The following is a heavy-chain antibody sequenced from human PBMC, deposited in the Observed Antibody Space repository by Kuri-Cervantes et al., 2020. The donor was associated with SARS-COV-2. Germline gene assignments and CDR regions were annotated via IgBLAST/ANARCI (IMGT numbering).Heavy chain of an antibody. V-gene: IGHV3-49*03. CDR1: GFTFGDYA. Sequence: GGSLRLSCTASGFTFGDYAMGWFRQAPGKGLEWVGFIRSKAYGGTTEYAASVKGRFTISRDDSKSIAYLQMNSLKTEDTAVYYCTREGIVVVPAAIGAFDIWGQGTTVTVSS. CDR3: TREGIVVVPAAIGAFDI. D-gene: IGHD2-2*01. CDR2: IRSKAYGGTT. J-gene: IGHJ3*02.